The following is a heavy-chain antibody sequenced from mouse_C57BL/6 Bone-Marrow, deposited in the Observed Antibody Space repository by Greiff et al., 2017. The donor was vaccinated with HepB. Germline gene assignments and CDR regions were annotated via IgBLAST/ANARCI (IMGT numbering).Heavy chain of an antibody. CDR2: IYPSDSET. CDR3: ARSHYYGRGTYAMDY. J-gene: IGHJ4*01. Sequence: VQLQQPGAELVRPGSSVKLSCKASGYTFTSYWMDWVKQRPGQGLEWIGNIYPSDSETHYNQKFKDKATLTVDKSSSTAYMQLSSLTSEDSAVYYCARSHYYGRGTYAMDYWGQGTSVTVSS. CDR1: GYTFTSYW. V-gene: IGHV1-61*01. D-gene: IGHD1-1*01.